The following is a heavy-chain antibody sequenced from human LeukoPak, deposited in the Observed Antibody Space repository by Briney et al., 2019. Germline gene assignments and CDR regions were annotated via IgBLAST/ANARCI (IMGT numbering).Heavy chain of an antibody. D-gene: IGHD6-19*01. J-gene: IGHJ4*02. Sequence: SETLSPTCTVSGGSISSYYWSWIRQPAGKGPEWIGRIYTSGSTNYNPSLKSRVTMSVDTSKNQFSLKLSPVTAADTAVYYCAREVAGTVGEKYVEGIDYWGQGTLVTVSS. CDR2: IYTSGST. CDR3: AREVAGTVGEKYVEGIDY. V-gene: IGHV4-4*07. CDR1: GGSISSYY.